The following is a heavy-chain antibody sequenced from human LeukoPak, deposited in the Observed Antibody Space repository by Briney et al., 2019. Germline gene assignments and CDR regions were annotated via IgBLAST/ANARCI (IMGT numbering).Heavy chain of an antibody. J-gene: IGHJ3*02. CDR3: VRASVESGGAFDI. CDR2: IYYSGST. Sequence: SETLSLTCTVSGGSISSYYWSWIRQPPGKGLEWIGYIYYSGSTNYNPSLESRITTSRDTSKNQFSLKLSSMTAADTAVYYCVRASVESGGAFDIWGQGTMVTVSS. D-gene: IGHD2-15*01. V-gene: IGHV4-59*01. CDR1: GGSISSYY.